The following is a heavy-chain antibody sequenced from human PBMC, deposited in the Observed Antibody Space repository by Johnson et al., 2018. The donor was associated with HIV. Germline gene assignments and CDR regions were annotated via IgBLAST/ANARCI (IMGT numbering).Heavy chain of an antibody. CDR1: GFTFSSYA. D-gene: IGHD3-10*01. CDR3: AKEMEGYYGSGKGDAFDI. J-gene: IGHJ3*02. Sequence: QMLLVESGGGVVQPGRSLRLSCAASGFTFSSYALHWVRQAPGKGLEWVAVISYDGSNKYYTDSVRGRFTISRANSKNTLYVQMNSLRAEDTAVYYCAKEMEGYYGSGKGDAFDIWGQGTMVTVSS. V-gene: IGHV3-30-3*01. CDR2: ISYDGSNK.